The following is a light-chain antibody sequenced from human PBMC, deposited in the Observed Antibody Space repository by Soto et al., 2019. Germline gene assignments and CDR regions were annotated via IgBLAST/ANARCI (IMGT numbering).Light chain of an antibody. CDR2: GSS. CDR1: QSVSNNY. J-gene: IGKJ2*01. CDR3: QQYGSSPPYT. V-gene: IGKV3-20*01. Sequence: EVVLTQSPGTLSLSPGERATLSCRASQSVSNNYFAWYQQKPGQAPRLLIFGSSDRATGITDRFSGSGSGTDFNITISRLEPEDFAVYSCQQYGSSPPYTFGQGTKLEIK.